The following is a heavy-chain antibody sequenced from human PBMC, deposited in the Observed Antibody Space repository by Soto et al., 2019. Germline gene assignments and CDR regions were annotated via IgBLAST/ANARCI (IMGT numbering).Heavy chain of an antibody. D-gene: IGHD1-26*01. CDR2: ISYDGSDK. V-gene: IGHV3-30*04. J-gene: IGHJ3*02. CDR3: ARGRSIGSDDALDS. Sequence: SLRLSCAASGFTFSTYAMHWVRQAPGKGLEWVAGISYDGSDKYYTDSVKGRFTISRDNSKNTVFLQMNSLRREDTAVYYCARGRSIGSDDALDSWGQGTMVTVSS. CDR1: GFTFSTYA.